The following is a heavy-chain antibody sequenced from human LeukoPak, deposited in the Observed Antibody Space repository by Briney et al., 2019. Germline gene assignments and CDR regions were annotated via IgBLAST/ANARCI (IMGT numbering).Heavy chain of an antibody. CDR1: GGSFSGYY. J-gene: IGHJ4*02. CDR2: IYYSGST. V-gene: IGHV4-59*01. Sequence: SETLSLTCAVYGGSFSGYYWSWIRQPPGKGLEWIGYIYYSGSTNYNPSLKSRVTISVDTSKNQFSLKLSSVTAADTAVYYCAGSIGAVAGPFDYWGQGTLVTVSS. D-gene: IGHD6-19*01. CDR3: AGSIGAVAGPFDY.